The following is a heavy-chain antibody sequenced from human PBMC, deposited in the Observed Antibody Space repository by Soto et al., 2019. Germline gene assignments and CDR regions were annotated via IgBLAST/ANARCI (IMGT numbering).Heavy chain of an antibody. CDR3: ARGLNYDFWSGFQLRVDY. D-gene: IGHD3-3*01. Sequence: GXSVKVSCKASGYTFTSYAMHWVRQAPVQRLEWMGWINAGNGNTKYSQKFQGRVTITRDTSASTAYMELSSLRSEDTAVYYCARGLNYDFWSGFQLRVDYWGQGTLVTVSS. CDR1: GYTFTSYA. CDR2: INAGNGNT. V-gene: IGHV1-3*01. J-gene: IGHJ4*02.